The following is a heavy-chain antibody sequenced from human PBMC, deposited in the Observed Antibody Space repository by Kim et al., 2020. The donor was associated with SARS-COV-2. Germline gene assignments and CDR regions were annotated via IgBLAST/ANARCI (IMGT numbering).Heavy chain of an antibody. J-gene: IGHJ4*02. D-gene: IGHD3-9*01. CDR3: ARGTTMTGFDY. CDR1: GGSISSGGHS. V-gene: IGHV4-30-2*01. CDR2: IYHTGSA. Sequence: SETLSLTCAVSGGSISSGGHSWTWIRQPPGKGLEWIGHIYHTGSAYYNPSLKSRVTISVNRSTNQFSLKLSSVTSADTAVYYCARGTTMTGFDYWGQGT.